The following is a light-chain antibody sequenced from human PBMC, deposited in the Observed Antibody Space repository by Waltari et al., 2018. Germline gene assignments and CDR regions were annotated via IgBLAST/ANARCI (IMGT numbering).Light chain of an antibody. CDR2: DAS. CDR1: QSVSSY. CDR3: QQRSNWPLLT. J-gene: IGKJ4*01. V-gene: IGKV3-11*01. Sequence: EIVLTQSPDTLSLSQGERANLSCRASQSVSSYLAWYQQKPGQAPRLLIYDASNRATGIPARFSGSGSGTDFTLTISSLEPEDFAVYYCQQRSNWPLLTFGGGTKVEIK.